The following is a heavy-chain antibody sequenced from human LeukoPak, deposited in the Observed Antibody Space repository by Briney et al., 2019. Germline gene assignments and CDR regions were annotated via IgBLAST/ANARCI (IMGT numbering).Heavy chain of an antibody. CDR1: GYTFTSYG. CDR3: ASQGGSGYSN. V-gene: IGHV1-69*13. D-gene: IGHD3-22*01. Sequence: SVKVSCKASGYTFTSYGITWVRQAPGQGLEWMGGIIPIFGTANYAQKFQGRVTITADESTSTAYMELSSLRSEDTAVYYCASQGGSGYSNWGQGTLVTVSS. J-gene: IGHJ4*02. CDR2: IIPIFGTA.